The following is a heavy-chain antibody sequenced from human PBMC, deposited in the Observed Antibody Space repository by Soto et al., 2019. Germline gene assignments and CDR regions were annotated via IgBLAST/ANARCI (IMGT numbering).Heavy chain of an antibody. CDR3: ATANNTSPFDY. CDR1: GFTFADSA. V-gene: IGHV1-58*01. D-gene: IGHD1-26*01. CDR2: IIVDSGNT. J-gene: IGHJ4*02. Sequence: QVQLVQSGPVVKKPGTSVKVSCKASGFTFADSAVQWVRQARGQSLEWIGRIIVDSGNTKSAEKFMERVIMSWDMSTSTAFMELRSLSSDDTAVYYCATANNTSPFDYWGLGTLVTVSS.